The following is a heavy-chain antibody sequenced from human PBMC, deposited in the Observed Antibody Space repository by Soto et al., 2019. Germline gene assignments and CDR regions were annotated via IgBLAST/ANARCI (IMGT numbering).Heavy chain of an antibody. CDR3: ARFFYSGYDVFDY. J-gene: IGHJ4*02. Sequence: PGGSLRLSCAASGFTFSDHYMDWVRQAPGKGLEWVGRTRNKANSYTTEYAASVKGRFTISRDDSKNSLYLQMNSLKTEDTAVYYCARFFYSGYDVFDYWGQGTLVTVSS. D-gene: IGHD5-12*01. V-gene: IGHV3-72*01. CDR2: TRNKANSYTT. CDR1: GFTFSDHY.